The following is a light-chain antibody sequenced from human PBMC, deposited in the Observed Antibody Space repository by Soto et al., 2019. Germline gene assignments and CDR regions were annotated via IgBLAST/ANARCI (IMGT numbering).Light chain of an antibody. J-gene: IGKJ5*01. CDR1: QSVADN. V-gene: IGKV3-15*01. CDR3: QQRHMWPIT. CDR2: GAS. Sequence: EVVMTQSPATLSVSPVERVTLSCRSSQSVADNLAWFQQKPGQGPRLLIYGASTRATGIPARFSGSGSGTDFTLTISSLEPEDSAVYYCQQRHMWPITFGQGTRLEIK.